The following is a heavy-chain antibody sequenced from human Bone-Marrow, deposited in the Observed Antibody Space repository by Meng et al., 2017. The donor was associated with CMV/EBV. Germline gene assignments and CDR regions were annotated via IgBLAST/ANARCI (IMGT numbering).Heavy chain of an antibody. V-gene: IGHV4-61*01. D-gene: IGHD6-6*01. J-gene: IGHJ6*02. CDR2: IYYSGST. CDR3: ARVRIAAALARGYGMDV. CDR1: GGSVSSGSYY. Sequence: SETLSLTCTVSGGSVSSGSYYWSWIRQPPGKGLEWIGYIYYSGSTNYNPSLKSRVTISVDTSKNQFSLKLSSVTAADTAVYYCARVRIAAALARGYGMDVWGQGTTVTVSS.